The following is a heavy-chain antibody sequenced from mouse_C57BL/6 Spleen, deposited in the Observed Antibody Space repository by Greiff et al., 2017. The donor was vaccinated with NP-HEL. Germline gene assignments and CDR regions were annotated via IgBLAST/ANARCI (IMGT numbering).Heavy chain of an antibody. CDR2: IYPRSGNT. Sequence: VQLQQSGAELARPGASVKLSCKASGYTFTSYGISWVKQRTGQGLEWIGEIYPRSGNTYYNEQFKGKATLPADKSSSTAYMELRSLTSEDSAVYVCARGPPTIPYYYAMDYWGQGTSVTVSS. CDR3: ARGPPTIPYYYAMDY. V-gene: IGHV1-81*01. J-gene: IGHJ4*01. CDR1: GYTFTSYG.